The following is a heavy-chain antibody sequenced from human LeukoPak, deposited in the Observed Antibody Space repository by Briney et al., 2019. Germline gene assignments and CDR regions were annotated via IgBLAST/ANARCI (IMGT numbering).Heavy chain of an antibody. Sequence: ASVKVSCKASGCTLTSYAMNWVREAPGQGLEWMGWINTNTGNPTYAQGFTGRFVFSLDTSVSTAYLQISSLKAEDTAVYYCAGEFPSPIVATNPNYYYYYMDVWGKGTTVTVSS. J-gene: IGHJ6*03. CDR2: INTNTGNP. V-gene: IGHV7-4-1*02. CDR3: AGEFPSPIVATNPNYYYYYMDV. D-gene: IGHD5-12*01. CDR1: GCTLTSYA.